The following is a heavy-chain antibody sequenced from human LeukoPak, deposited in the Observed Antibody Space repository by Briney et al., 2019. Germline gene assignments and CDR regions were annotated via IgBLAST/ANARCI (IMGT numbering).Heavy chain of an antibody. CDR2: ISSQENYV. D-gene: IGHD6-19*01. CDR3: ARAILTVSGTALFYLDF. Sequence: GGSLRLSCAASGFTFSKYTMNWVRQAPGKGLEWVASISSQENYVYYADSMKGRFTISRDNANNSLNLQLDSLRAEDTAVYYCARAILTVSGTALFYLDFWGQGTLVTVPP. J-gene: IGHJ4*02. CDR1: GFTFSKYT. V-gene: IGHV3-21*01.